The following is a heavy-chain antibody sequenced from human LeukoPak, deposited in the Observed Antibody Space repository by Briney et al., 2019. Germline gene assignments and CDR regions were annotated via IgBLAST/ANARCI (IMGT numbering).Heavy chain of an antibody. CDR2: INHSGST. J-gene: IGHJ3*02. CDR1: GGSFSGYY. CDR3: ARVLRAFDI. V-gene: IGHV4-34*01. Sequence: SETLSLTCAVYGGSFSGYYWNWIRQPPGKGLEWIGEINHSGSTNYNPSLKSRVTISVDTSKNQFSLKLSSVTAADTAVYYCARVLRAFDIWGRGTMVTVSS.